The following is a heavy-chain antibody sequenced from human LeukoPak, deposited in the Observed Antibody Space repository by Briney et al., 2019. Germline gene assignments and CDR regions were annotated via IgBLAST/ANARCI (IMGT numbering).Heavy chain of an antibody. D-gene: IGHD1-7*01. V-gene: IGHV3-48*01. CDR3: ARDLHNWNYGWFGP. CDR2: ISSSSSTI. CDR1: GFTFSSYS. Sequence: GGSLRLSCAASGFTFSSYSMNWVRQAPGKGLEWVSYISSSSSTIYYADSVKGRFTISRDNAKNSLYLQMNSLRAEDTAVYYCARDLHNWNYGWFGPWGQGTLVTVSS. J-gene: IGHJ5*02.